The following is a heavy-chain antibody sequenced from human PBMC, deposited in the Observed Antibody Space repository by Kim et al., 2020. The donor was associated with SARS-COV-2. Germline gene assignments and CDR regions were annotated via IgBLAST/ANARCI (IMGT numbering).Heavy chain of an antibody. CDR2: ISYEGGTQ. D-gene: IGHD1-26*01. J-gene: IGHJ5*02. CDR3: ARNLMGDTDLGP. Sequence: GGSLRLSCAASGFTFSSHGMHWVRQAPGKGLEWVALISYEGGTQKYTDSVKGRFTVSRDNSKNTLYLQMNSLRPEDTAVYYCARNLMGDTDLGPWGQGTLVTVSS. V-gene: IGHV3-30*03. CDR1: GFTFSSHG.